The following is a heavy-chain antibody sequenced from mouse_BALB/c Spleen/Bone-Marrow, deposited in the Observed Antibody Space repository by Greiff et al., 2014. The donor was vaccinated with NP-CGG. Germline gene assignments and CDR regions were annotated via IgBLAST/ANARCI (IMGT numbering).Heavy chain of an antibody. CDR3: ARDYSGYFDF. J-gene: IGHJ2*01. CDR1: GFTFTDYF. D-gene: IGHD5-1*01. CDR2: IRNKPNGYTT. V-gene: IGHV7-3*02. Sequence: EVKLMESGGGLVQPGGSLRLSCTTSGFTFTDYFMTWVRQPPGKALEWLGFIRNKPNGYTTEYNSSVKGRFTISRDNSQGILYLQMNTLRAEDRAIYYCARDYSGYFDFWGQGTTLTVSS.